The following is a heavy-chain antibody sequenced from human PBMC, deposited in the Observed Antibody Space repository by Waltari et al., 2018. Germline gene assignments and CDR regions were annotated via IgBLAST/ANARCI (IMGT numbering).Heavy chain of an antibody. J-gene: IGHJ6*02. Sequence: EVQLVESGGGLVQPGGSLRLSCAASGFTFSSYSMNWVRQAPGKGLEWVSYISSSSSTIYYADSVKGRFTISRDNAKNSLYLQMNSLRAEDTAVYCCARGYCSSTSCFVWGQGTTVTVSS. V-gene: IGHV3-48*01. CDR3: ARGYCSSTSCFV. D-gene: IGHD2-2*01. CDR1: GFTFSSYS. CDR2: ISSSSSTI.